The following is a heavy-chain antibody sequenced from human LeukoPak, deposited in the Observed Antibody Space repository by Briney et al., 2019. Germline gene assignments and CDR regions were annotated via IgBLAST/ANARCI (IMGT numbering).Heavy chain of an antibody. J-gene: IGHJ5*02. V-gene: IGHV4-39*01. CDR1: GGSISSSSYY. CDR2: IYYSGST. CDR3: ARQERLLWFGELLSWFDP. Sequence: SETLSLTCTVSGGSISSSSYYWGWIRQPPGKGLEWIGSIYYSGSTYYNPSLKSRVTISVDTSKNQFSLKLSSVTAADTAVYYCARQERLLWFGELLSWFDPWGQGTLVTVSS. D-gene: IGHD3-10*01.